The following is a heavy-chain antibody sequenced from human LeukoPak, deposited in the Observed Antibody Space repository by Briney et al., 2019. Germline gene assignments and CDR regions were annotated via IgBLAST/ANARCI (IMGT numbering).Heavy chain of an antibody. D-gene: IGHD2-2*01. CDR2: ISSSSSTI. CDR1: GFTFSSYS. V-gene: IGHV3-48*02. CDR3: ARDETDIVVVPAAISS. J-gene: IGHJ4*02. Sequence: GGSLRLPCAASGFTFSSYSMNWVRQAPGKGLEWVSYISSSSSTIYYADSVKGRFTISRDNAKNSLYLQMNSLRDEDTAVYYCARDETDIVVVPAAISSWGQGTLVTVSS.